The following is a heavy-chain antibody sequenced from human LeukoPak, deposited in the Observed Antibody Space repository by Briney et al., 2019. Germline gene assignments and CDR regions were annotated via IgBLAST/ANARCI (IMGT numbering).Heavy chain of an antibody. J-gene: IGHJ4*02. CDR2: INGDGSST. CDR3: AKGRWDYGSGSYYVY. CDR1: GFIFTSYW. D-gene: IGHD3-10*01. V-gene: IGHV3-74*01. Sequence: GGSLRLSCTASGFIFTSYWMHWVRQVPGKGLVWVSRINGDGSSTNYADSVKGRFTISRDNSKNTLYLQMNSLRAEDTAVYYCAKGRWDYGSGSYYVYWGQGTLVTVSS.